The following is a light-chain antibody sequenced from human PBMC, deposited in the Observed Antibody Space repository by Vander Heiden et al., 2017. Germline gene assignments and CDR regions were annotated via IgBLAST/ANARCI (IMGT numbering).Light chain of an antibody. Sequence: IVCTQSPATLSLSPRERATLSCRASQSVSSYLAWYQQKPGQAPRLLIYDASNRATGIPARFSGSGSGTDFTLTISSLEPEDFAVYYCQQRSNWLTFGGGTKVEIK. CDR3: QQRSNWLT. V-gene: IGKV3-11*01. J-gene: IGKJ4*01. CDR2: DAS. CDR1: QSVSSY.